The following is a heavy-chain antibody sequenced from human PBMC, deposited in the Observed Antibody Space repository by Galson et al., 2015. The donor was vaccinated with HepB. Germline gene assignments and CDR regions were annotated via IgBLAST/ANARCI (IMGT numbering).Heavy chain of an antibody. Sequence: SVKVSCKASGYTFTSYYMHWVRQAPGQGLEWMGIINPSGGSTSYAQKFQGRVTMTRDTSTSTVYMELSSLRSEDTAVYYCARGGVVTAIRNWFDPWGQGTLVTVSS. CDR2: INPSGGST. J-gene: IGHJ5*02. D-gene: IGHD2-21*02. CDR1: GYTFTSYY. V-gene: IGHV1-46*01. CDR3: ARGGVVTAIRNWFDP.